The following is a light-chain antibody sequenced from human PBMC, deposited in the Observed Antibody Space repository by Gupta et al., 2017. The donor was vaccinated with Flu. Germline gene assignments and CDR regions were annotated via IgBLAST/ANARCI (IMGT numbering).Light chain of an antibody. CDR3: NSRDSTDNHQAV. CDR2: AKN. CDR1: SLRNSY. Sequence: SSELTQHPAVSVALGQTVRITCQGDSLRNSYASWYKQKPGQTPVLVIYAKNIRPSGIPDRFSGSSSGNTASLTIAGAQAEDEADYYCNSRDSTDNHQAVFGGGTKLTVL. J-gene: IGLJ2*01. V-gene: IGLV3-19*01.